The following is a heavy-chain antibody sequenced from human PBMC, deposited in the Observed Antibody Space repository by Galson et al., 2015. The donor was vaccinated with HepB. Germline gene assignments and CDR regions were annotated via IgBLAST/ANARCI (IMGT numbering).Heavy chain of an antibody. CDR2: ISAYNGNT. CDR3: AREESDYYDSRSWAY. J-gene: IGHJ4*02. V-gene: IGHV1-18*01. CDR1: GYTFTSYG. D-gene: IGHD3-22*01. Sequence: SVKVSCKASGYTFTSYGISWVRQAPGQGLEWMGWISAYNGNTNYAQKLQGRVTMTTDTSTSTAYMELRSLRSDDTAVYYCAREESDYYDSRSWAYWGQGTLVTVSS.